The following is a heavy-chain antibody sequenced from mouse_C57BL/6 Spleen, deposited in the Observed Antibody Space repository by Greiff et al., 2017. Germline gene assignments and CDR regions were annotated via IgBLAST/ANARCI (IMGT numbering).Heavy chain of an antibody. J-gene: IGHJ4*01. V-gene: IGHV1-18*01. D-gene: IGHD1-1*01. CDR2: INPNNGGT. CDR3: ARDTTVPHYYAMDY. CDR1: GYTFTDYN. Sequence: VQLQQSGPELVKPGASVKIPCKASGYTFTDYNMDWVKQSHGKSLEWIGDINPNNGGTIYNQKFKGKATLTVDKSSSTAYMELRSLTSEDTAVYYCARDTTVPHYYAMDYWGKGTSVTVSS.